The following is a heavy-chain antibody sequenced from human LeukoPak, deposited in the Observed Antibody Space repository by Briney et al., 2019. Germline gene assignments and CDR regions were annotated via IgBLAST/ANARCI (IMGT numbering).Heavy chain of an antibody. CDR2: MNPNSGGT. CDR3: ARDTEDIVVVPAARPDAFDI. CDR1: GYTFTGYY. V-gene: IGHV1-2*02. J-gene: IGHJ3*02. Sequence: GASVKVSCKASGYTFTGYYMHWVRQAPGQGLKWMGWMNPNSGGTNYAQKFQGRVTMTRDTSVSTAYMELSRLRSDDTAVYYCARDTEDIVVVPAARPDAFDIWGQGTMVTVSS. D-gene: IGHD2-2*01.